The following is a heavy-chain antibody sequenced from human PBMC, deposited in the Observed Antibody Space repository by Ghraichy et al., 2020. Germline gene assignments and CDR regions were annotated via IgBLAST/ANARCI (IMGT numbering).Heavy chain of an antibody. Sequence: SETLSLTCAVYGGSFSGYYWSWIRQPPGKGLEWIGEINHSGSTNYNPSLKSRVTISVDTSKNQFSLKLSSVTAADTAVYYCARYYYYYGMDVWGQGTTVTVSS. CDR2: INHSGST. J-gene: IGHJ6*02. CDR1: GGSFSGYY. V-gene: IGHV4-34*01. CDR3: ARYYYYYGMDV.